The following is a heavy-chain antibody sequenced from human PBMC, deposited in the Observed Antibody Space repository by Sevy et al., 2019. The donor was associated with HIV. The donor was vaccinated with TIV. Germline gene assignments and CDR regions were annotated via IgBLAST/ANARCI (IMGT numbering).Heavy chain of an antibody. CDR3: AMAIGAASSY. CDR2: IKQDGSEK. D-gene: IGHD6-13*01. J-gene: IGHJ4*02. CDR1: GFTFSSYW. Sequence: GGSLRLSCAASGFTFSSYWMSWVRQAPGKGLEWVANIKQDGSEKYYVDSVQGRFTISRDNAKNSLYLQMNSLRAEDTAVYDCAMAIGAASSYWGQGTLVSVSS. V-gene: IGHV3-7*01.